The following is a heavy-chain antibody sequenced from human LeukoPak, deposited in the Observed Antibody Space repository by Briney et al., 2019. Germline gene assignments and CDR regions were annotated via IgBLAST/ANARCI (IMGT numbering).Heavy chain of an antibody. D-gene: IGHD6-6*01. CDR2: IHDRGSD. V-gene: IGHV4-61*01. Sequence: KPSETLSLTCSVSGPSITTTNFWWTWIRQSPGRGLEWIGYIHDRGSDKYNPALESRATLSVDTSKNQFSLKLNSVTAADTAVYYCARYGLVEFRNAFQYWGQGILVSVSS. CDR1: GPSITTTNFW. J-gene: IGHJ1*01. CDR3: ARYGLVEFRNAFQY.